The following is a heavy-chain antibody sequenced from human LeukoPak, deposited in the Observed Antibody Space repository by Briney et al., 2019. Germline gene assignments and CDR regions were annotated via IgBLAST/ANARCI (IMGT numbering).Heavy chain of an antibody. D-gene: IGHD4-17*01. Sequence: GASVKVSCKASGYTFTGYYMHWVRQTPGQGLEWMGWINPNSGGTNYAQKFQGRVTMTRDTSISTAYMELSRLRSDDTAVYYCARDIHDYGVYIYGYWGQGTLVTVSS. CDR2: INPNSGGT. J-gene: IGHJ4*02. CDR1: GYTFTGYY. CDR3: ARDIHDYGVYIYGY. V-gene: IGHV1-2*02.